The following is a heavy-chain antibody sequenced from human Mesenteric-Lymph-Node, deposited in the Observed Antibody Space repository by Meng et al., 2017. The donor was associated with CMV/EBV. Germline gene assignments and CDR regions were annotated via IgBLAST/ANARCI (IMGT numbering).Heavy chain of an antibody. CDR3: ARGLKGTTGIRGWLY. CDR1: VDTFTGYY. J-gene: IGHJ4*02. Sequence: ASVKVSCKASVDTFTGYYIHWVRQAPGQGLEWMGWINPNRGGTNYAQNFQGRVTMTRDTSITTAYMELSSLRSEDTAVYYCARGLKGTTGIRGWLYWGQGTLVTVSS. V-gene: IGHV1-2*02. D-gene: IGHD1-1*01. CDR2: INPNRGGT.